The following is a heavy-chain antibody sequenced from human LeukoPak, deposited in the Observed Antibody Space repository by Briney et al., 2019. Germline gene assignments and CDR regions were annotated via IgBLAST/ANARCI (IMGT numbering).Heavy chain of an antibody. J-gene: IGHJ5*02. V-gene: IGHV4-39*01. CDR1: GGSISSSSYY. D-gene: IGHD2-2*01. CDR2: IYYSGST. Sequence: PSETLSLTCTVSGGSISSSSYYWGWIRQPPGKGLEWIGIIYYSGSTYYNPSLKSRLTISVDTSKDQFSLKLSSVTATDTAVYYCARRGYCSSTSCYEYWFDPWGQGTLVTVSS. CDR3: ARRGYCSSTSCYEYWFDP.